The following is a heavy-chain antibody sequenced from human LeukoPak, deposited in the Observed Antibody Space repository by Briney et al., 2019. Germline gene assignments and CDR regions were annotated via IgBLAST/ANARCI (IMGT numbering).Heavy chain of an antibody. CDR2: ISGEGRSI. D-gene: IGHD6-6*01. CDR3: MRERSVKARQEGGHRYYYYMDV. V-gene: IGHV3-21*04. Sequence: GGSLRLSCVASKFLFGNYTMNWVRQAPGKGLEWVSSISGEGRSIYYADSVKGRFTTSRDNAKNSLSLQMKSLRAEDTGVYYCMRERSVKARQEGGHRYYYYMDVWGNGTTVTVSS. J-gene: IGHJ6*03. CDR1: KFLFGNYT.